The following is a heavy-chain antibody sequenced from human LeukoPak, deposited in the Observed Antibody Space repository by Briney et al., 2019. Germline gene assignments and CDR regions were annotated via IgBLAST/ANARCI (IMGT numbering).Heavy chain of an antibody. D-gene: IGHD3-9*01. CDR3: ARDLASVLRYFDWLSNYYYYGMDV. J-gene: IGHJ6*02. V-gene: IGHV3-30-3*01. CDR2: ISYDGSNK. CDR1: GFTFSSYA. Sequence: GGSLRLSCAASGFTFSSYAMHWVRHAPGKGLEWVAVISYDGSNKYYADSVKGRFTISRDNSKNTLYLQMNSLRAEDTAVYYCARDLASVLRYFDWLSNYYYYGMDVWGQGTTVTVSS.